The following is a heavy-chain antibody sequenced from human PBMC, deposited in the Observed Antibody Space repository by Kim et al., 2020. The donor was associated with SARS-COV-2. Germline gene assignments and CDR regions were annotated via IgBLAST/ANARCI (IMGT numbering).Heavy chain of an antibody. Sequence: KYDGDSVKVRVPISRANAKNSLYLQMNGLRAEDPAVYYCARAQLRVSFDYWGQGTLVTVSS. J-gene: IGHJ4*02. CDR3: ARAQLRVSFDY. V-gene: IGHV3-7*03. D-gene: IGHD1-1*01. CDR2: K.